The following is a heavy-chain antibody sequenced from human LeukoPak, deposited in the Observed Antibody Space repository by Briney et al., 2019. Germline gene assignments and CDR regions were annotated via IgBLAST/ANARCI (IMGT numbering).Heavy chain of an antibody. J-gene: IGHJ4*02. D-gene: IGHD1-7*01. CDR3: ARDWNCGWDY. CDR1: GFIFSGYW. CDR2: IKRGGCGK. V-gene: IGHV3-7*01. Sequence: GGSLTLSCAASGFIFSGYWMSWVRQAPGKGLEWVTNIKRGGCGKYYVVSVKGRFTISRDNAENSLYLQMNSLRAEDTAVYYCARDWNCGWDYWGQGSLVTASS.